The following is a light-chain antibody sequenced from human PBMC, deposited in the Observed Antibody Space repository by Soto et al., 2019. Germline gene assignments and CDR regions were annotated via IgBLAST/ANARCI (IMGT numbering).Light chain of an antibody. J-gene: IGLJ2*01. CDR1: SSDVGGYNA. Sequence: QSALTQPPSASGSPGQSVTISCTGTSSDVGGYNAVSWYQQHPDKAPKLIIYEVRQRPSGVPGRFSGSKSGNTASLTVSGLQADDEADYYCSSYGGRNNLLFGGGTKVTVL. V-gene: IGLV2-8*01. CDR2: EVR. CDR3: SSYGGRNNLL.